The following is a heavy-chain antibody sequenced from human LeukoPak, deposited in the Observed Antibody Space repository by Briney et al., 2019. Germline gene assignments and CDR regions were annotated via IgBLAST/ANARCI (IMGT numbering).Heavy chain of an antibody. CDR1: GAFISGHY. V-gene: IGHV4-59*11. CDR3: ARDRISINALDM. CDR2: ISHIGST. Sequence: PSETLSLTCTVSGAFISGHYLTWLRQPPGKGLEWIGYISHIGSTNYNPSLKSRVTISVDTSKNQFSLKLTSVTAADTAVYYCARDRISINALDMWGQGTMVTVSS. D-gene: IGHD1-14*01. J-gene: IGHJ3*02.